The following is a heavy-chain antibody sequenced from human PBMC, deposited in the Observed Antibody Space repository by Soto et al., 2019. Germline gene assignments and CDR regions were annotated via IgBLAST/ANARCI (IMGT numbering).Heavy chain of an antibody. D-gene: IGHD5-12*01. CDR2: ISHLENT. Sequence: SETLSLTCTVSGASISYGGFSWSWIRQSPGKGLEWIGYISHLENTYLHPSFKSRLTMSIDRTRNQFSLKLSSVTAADMAVYYCARGGGYDSFDYWGPGVLVTVSS. CDR1: GASISYGGFS. CDR3: ARGGGYDSFDY. V-gene: IGHV4-30-2*06. J-gene: IGHJ4*02.